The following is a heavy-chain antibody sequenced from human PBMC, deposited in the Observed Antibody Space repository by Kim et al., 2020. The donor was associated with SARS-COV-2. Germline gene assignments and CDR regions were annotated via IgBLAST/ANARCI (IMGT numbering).Heavy chain of an antibody. D-gene: IGHD2-21*02. CDR1: GGSFSGYY. Sequence: SETLSLTCAVYGGSFSGYYWSWIRQPPGKGLEWIGEINHSGSTNYNPSLKSRVTISVDTSKNQFSLKLSSVTAADTAVYYCARKPHIVVVTANVGLDYWGQGTLVTVSS. J-gene: IGHJ4*02. CDR3: ARKPHIVVVTANVGLDY. V-gene: IGHV4-34*01. CDR2: INHSGST.